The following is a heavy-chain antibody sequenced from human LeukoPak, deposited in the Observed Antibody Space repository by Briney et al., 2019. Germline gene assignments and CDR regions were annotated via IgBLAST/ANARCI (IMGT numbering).Heavy chain of an antibody. CDR3: ARDQAATNTQVRFCLD. D-gene: IGHD3-9*01. CDR2: INPSGGTT. V-gene: IGHV1-46*01. Sequence: GASVKVSCKASGYIFTGYCMHWVRQAPGQGLEWMGIINPSGGTTSYAQKFQGRVTMTRDTSTSTVYMELTSLRSDDTAVYYCARDQAATNTQVRFCLDWGQGTLVTVSS. J-gene: IGHJ4*02. CDR1: GYIFTGYC.